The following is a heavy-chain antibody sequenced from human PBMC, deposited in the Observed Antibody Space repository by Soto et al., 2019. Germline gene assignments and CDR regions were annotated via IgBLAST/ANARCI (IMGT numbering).Heavy chain of an antibody. CDR3: AREDGTYGRYYYAMDV. J-gene: IGHJ6*02. CDR2: ISAYNGNT. Sequence: QVQLVQSGAEVKKPGASVKVSCKASGYSFTSYGITWVRQAPGQGLEWMGWISAYNGNTNYAQNLQGRVTMTTDTSTTTAYMELRSLKSDDTAVYYCAREDGTYGRYYYAMDVWGQGTTVTVSS. V-gene: IGHV1-18*01. CDR1: GYSFTSYG. D-gene: IGHD1-26*01.